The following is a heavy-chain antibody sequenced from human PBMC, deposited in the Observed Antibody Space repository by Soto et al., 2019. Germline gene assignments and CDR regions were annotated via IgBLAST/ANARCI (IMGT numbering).Heavy chain of an antibody. D-gene: IGHD1-26*01. CDR2: VIPIFGTA. CDR1: RGTFGSYA. Sequence: QVQLVQSGAEVKKPGSSVKVSCKTSRGTFGSYAINWVRQAPGQGLEWMGGVIPIFGTANYAQKFQGRVTITADESTSTAYMELSSLRSEDTAMYYCARDGGSSYINYYYYGLDVWGPGTTVTVSS. CDR3: ARDGGSSYINYYYYGLDV. J-gene: IGHJ6*02. V-gene: IGHV1-69*13.